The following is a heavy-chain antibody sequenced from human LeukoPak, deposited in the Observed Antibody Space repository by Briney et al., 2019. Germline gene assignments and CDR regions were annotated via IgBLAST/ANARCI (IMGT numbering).Heavy chain of an antibody. Sequence: GESLKISYKGSGYSFSNNWIGWVRQMPGKGLEWMGIIYPGGSQTRYSPSFQGQVTISADKSISTAYLQWSSLKASDIAMYYCARLSAGSHFHLDSWGQGTLVTVSS. CDR3: ARLSAGSHFHLDS. D-gene: IGHD1-26*01. V-gene: IGHV5-51*01. CDR1: GYSFSNNW. CDR2: IYPGGSQT. J-gene: IGHJ4*02.